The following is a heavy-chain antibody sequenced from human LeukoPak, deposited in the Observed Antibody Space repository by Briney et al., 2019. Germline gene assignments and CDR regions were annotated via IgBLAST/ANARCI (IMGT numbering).Heavy chain of an antibody. J-gene: IGHJ4*02. CDR3: AKDLAGTVPYYFDY. Sequence: GGSLRLSCAASGSTFSSYGMHWVRQAPGKGLEWVAVISYDGSNKYYADSVRGRFTISRDNSKNTLYLQMNSLRAEDTAVYYCAKDLAGTVPYYFDYWGQGTLVTVSS. V-gene: IGHV3-30*18. CDR1: GSTFSSYG. CDR2: ISYDGSNK. D-gene: IGHD6-13*01.